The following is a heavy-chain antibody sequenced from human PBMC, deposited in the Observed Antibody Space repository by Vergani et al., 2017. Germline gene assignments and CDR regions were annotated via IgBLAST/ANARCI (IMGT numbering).Heavy chain of an antibody. V-gene: IGHV3-23*01. CDR1: GFTFSSFA. J-gene: IGHJ4*02. Sequence: EVQLLESGGGLVQPGGSLRPSCAALGFTFSSFAMSWVRQAPGKGLEWVSAISGSGGSTYYADSVKGRFTISRDNSKNTLYLQMNSLRAEDTAVYYCAGDMGFSNYWGQGTLVTVSS. D-gene: IGHD2-21*01. CDR2: ISGSGGST. CDR3: AGDMGFSNY.